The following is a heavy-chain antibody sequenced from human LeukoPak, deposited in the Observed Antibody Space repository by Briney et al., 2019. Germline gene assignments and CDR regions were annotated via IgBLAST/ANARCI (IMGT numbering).Heavy chain of an antibody. J-gene: IGHJ3*02. CDR3: ARVSGDAFDI. Sequence: SETLSLTCTVSGVSITGYYWTWIRQPPGKGLECIGYIYYSGSTNYNPSLKSRVTISVDTSKNQFSLKLSSVTAADTAVYYCARVSGDAFDIWGQGTMVTVSS. V-gene: IGHV4-59*01. CDR2: IYYSGST. CDR1: GVSITGYY.